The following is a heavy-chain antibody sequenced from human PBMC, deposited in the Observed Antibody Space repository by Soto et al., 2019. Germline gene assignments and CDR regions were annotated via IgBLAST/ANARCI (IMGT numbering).Heavy chain of an antibody. CDR2: INSGGTRT. J-gene: IGHJ6*03. CDR1: GFTFSNYW. CDR3: ARVAVGYYYMDV. V-gene: IGHV3-74*01. Sequence: EVQLVESGGGLVQPGGSLRLSCAASGFTFSNYWMHWVRQAPGKGLVWVSRINSGGTRTNYADSVKGRFTISRDNAENTLYLQMNSLTAEDTAVYYCARVAVGYYYMDVWGKGTTVTVSS.